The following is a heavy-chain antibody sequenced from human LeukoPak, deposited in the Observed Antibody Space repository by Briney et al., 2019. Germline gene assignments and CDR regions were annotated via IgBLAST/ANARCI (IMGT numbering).Heavy chain of an antibody. CDR3: ANFERTVAGPYNWFDP. Sequence: GASVKVSCKASGYTFTGYYMHWVRQAPGQGLEWMGWINPNSGGTNYAQKFQGWVTMTRDTSISTAYMELSRLRSDDTAVYYCANFERTVAGPYNWFDPWGQGTLVTVSS. CDR1: GYTFTGYY. J-gene: IGHJ5*02. D-gene: IGHD6-19*01. V-gene: IGHV1-2*04. CDR2: INPNSGGT.